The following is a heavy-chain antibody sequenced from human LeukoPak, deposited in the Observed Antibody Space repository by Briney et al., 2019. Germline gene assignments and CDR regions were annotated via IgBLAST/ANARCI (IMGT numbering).Heavy chain of an antibody. D-gene: IGHD6-19*01. CDR2: IGGGGGTT. Sequence: HPGGSLRLSCAASGFTFNSYAMSWVRQAPGKGLEWVSAIGGGGGTTYLADSVKGRFTISRDNSKNTLYLQMNSLRAEDTAVYYCAKALSSGWLYYFDYWGQGTLVTVSS. CDR3: AKALSSGWLYYFDY. J-gene: IGHJ4*02. V-gene: IGHV3-23*01. CDR1: GFTFNSYA.